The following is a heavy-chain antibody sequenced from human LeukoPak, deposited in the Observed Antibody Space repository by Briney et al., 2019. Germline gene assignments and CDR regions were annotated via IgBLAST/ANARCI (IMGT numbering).Heavy chain of an antibody. Sequence: ASVKVSCKASGYTFTSYGISWVRQAPGQGREWMGWISAYNGNTNYAQKLQGRSTMNTEPSTSTAYMELRSLRSDDPAVYYCASDPFSLYYDFWRGPFYYYYYMDVWGKGTTVTVSS. J-gene: IGHJ6*03. D-gene: IGHD3-3*01. V-gene: IGHV1-18*01. CDR1: GYTFTSYG. CDR3: ASDPFSLYYDFWRGPFYYYYYMDV. CDR2: ISAYNGNT.